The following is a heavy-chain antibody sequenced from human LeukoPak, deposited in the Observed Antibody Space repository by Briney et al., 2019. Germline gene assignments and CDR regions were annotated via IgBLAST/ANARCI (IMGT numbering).Heavy chain of an antibody. CDR3: ARDRERAIFGVVSPDV. D-gene: IGHD3-3*01. V-gene: IGHV1-8*01. J-gene: IGHJ6*02. CDR1: GYSFSNFH. CDR2: VSPKTGDR. Sequence: AASVKVSCKASGYSFSNFHINWVRQASGQGLEWIGWVSPKTGDRGYALKFQGRVTMTSHTSETTVYMELSSLRSEDTAVYYCARDRERAIFGVVSPDVWGQGTTVTVSS.